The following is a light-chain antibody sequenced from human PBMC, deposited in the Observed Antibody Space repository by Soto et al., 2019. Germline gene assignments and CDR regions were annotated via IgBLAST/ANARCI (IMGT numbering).Light chain of an antibody. CDR3: QQSSNWPPEIS. CDR2: DAS. J-gene: IGKJ5*01. V-gene: IGKV3-11*01. Sequence: EIVLTQSPASLSLSPGERATLSCSASQSVPRNLAWYQQRPGQAPRLLLYDASSRATGIPDRFSGSGSGTDFIHTISSLQPEDFAVDYCQQSSNWPPEISFGQGTRLEIK. CDR1: QSVPRN.